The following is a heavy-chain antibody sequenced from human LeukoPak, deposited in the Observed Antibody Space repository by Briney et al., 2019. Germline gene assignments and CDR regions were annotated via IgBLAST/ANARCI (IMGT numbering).Heavy chain of an antibody. J-gene: IGHJ4*02. CDR2: IYSGGST. D-gene: IGHD4-17*01. CDR3: ARDPGDYYFDY. Sequence: GGSLRLSCAASGFTFSNYAMNWVRQAPGKGLEWVSVIYSGGSTYYADSVKGRFTISRDNSKNTLYLQMNSLRAEDTAVYYCARDPGDYYFDYWGQGTLVTVSS. CDR1: GFTFSNYA. V-gene: IGHV3-66*01.